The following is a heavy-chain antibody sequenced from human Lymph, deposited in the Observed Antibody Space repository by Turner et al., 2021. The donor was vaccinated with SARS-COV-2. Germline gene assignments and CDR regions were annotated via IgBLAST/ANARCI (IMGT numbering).Heavy chain of an antibody. V-gene: IGHV3-53*01. Sequence: EVQLVGSGGGLIQPGGSLRLSCAASGFTVSSNYMSWVRQATGKGLEWVSVIYIGGTTYNADSVKGRFTIYRDNSKNTLYLKMNSLRAEDTAVYYCARDLGPLACDIWGQGTMVTVSS. J-gene: IGHJ3*02. CDR2: IYIGGTT. CDR3: ARDLGPLACDI. CDR1: GFTVSSNY.